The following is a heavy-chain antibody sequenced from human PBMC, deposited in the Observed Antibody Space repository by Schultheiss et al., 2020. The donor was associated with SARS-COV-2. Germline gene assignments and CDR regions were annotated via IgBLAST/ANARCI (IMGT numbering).Heavy chain of an antibody. V-gene: IGHV3-11*04. CDR1: GITFSDYY. CDR3: ARDCWAIEVMDGFDV. CDR2: ISSSGSTI. J-gene: IGHJ6*02. D-gene: IGHD2-8*01. Sequence: GGSLRLSCAASGITFSDYYMSWIRQVPGKGLEWVSYISSSGSTIYYADSVKGRFTISRDNAKNSVYLQMNSLRAEDTAVYYCARDCWAIEVMDGFDVWGQGTTVTVSS.